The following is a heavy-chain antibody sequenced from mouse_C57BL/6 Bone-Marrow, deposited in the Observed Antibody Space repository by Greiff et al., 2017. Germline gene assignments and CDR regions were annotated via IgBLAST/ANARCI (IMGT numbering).Heavy chain of an antibody. Sequence: VQLQQSGAELVRPGASVKLSCTASGFNIKDDYMHWVKQRPEQGLEWIGWIDPENGDTEYASKFQGKATITADTSSNTAYLQLSSRTSYDTAVDYCTTPVCYDYDVNDWGKGTLVTVSA. D-gene: IGHD2-4*01. CDR3: TTPVCYDYDVND. CDR2: IDPENGDT. V-gene: IGHV14-4*01. J-gene: IGHJ3*01. CDR1: GFNIKDDY.